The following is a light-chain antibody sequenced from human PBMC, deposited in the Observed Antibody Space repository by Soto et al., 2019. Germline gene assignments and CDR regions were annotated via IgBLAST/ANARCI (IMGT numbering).Light chain of an antibody. Sequence: QSVLTQPVSLSGSPGPSITISCTGTSSDVGGYNYVAWYQQHPGKVPRLMIYEVSNRPSGVSNRFSGSKSGSTASLTISGLQAEDEADYYCISYTSSSTSYVYRTGTKVTVL. CDR2: EVS. J-gene: IGLJ1*01. CDR3: ISYTSSSTSYV. V-gene: IGLV2-14*01. CDR1: SSDVGGYNY.